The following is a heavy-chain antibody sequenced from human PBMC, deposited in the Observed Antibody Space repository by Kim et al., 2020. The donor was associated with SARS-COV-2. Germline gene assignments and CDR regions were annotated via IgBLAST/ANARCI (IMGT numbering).Heavy chain of an antibody. V-gene: IGHV1-2*02. Sequence: ASVKVSCKASGYTFTGYYMHWVRQAPGQGLEWMGWINPNSVGTNYAQKFQGRVTMTRDPSISTAYMELSRLRSDDTAVYYCARRYYYDSSGYYSWGQATLVTVSS. J-gene: IGHJ4*02. CDR3: ARRYYYDSSGYYS. CDR1: GYTFTGYY. CDR2: INPNSVGT. D-gene: IGHD3-22*01.